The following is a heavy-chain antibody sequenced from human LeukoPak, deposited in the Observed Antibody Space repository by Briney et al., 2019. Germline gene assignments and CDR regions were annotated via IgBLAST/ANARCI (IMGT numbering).Heavy chain of an antibody. CDR2: ISYDGSNK. CDR1: GFTFSSYA. V-gene: IGHV3-30-3*01. Sequence: GGSLRLSCAASGFTFSSYAMHWVRQAPGKGLEWVAVISYDGSNKYYADSVKGRFTISRDNSKNTLYLQMNSLRAEDTAVYYCAREVGIRGYYYDPFDYWGQGTLVTASS. CDR3: AREVGIRGYYYDPFDY. J-gene: IGHJ4*02. D-gene: IGHD3-22*01.